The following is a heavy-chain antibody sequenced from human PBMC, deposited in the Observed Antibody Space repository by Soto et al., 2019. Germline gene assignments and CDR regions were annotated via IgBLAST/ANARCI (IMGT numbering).Heavy chain of an antibody. J-gene: IGHJ5*02. Sequence: GGSLRLSCAASGFTFSSYGMHWVRQAPGKGLEWVAVISYDGSNKYYADSVKGRFTISRDNSKNTLYLQMNSLRAEDTAVYYCAKDFSAAIHWFDPWGQGTLVTVSS. CDR2: ISYDGSNK. CDR3: AKDFSAAIHWFDP. CDR1: GFTFSSYG. D-gene: IGHD2-2*02. V-gene: IGHV3-30*18.